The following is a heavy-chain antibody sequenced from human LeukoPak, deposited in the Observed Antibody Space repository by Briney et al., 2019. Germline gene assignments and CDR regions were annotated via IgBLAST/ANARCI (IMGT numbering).Heavy chain of an antibody. J-gene: IGHJ3*02. Sequence: SETLSLTCSVSGYSVSSDHYWGWIRQPPGKGLEWIGTVYHAGSNYNNLSLESRLTISMDTSKNQYSLKLTSVTVADTAVYYCARTYWAHDAFDIWGQGTMVTVSS. CDR1: GYSVSSDHY. CDR3: ARTYWAHDAFDI. V-gene: IGHV4-38-2*01. CDR2: VYHAGSN. D-gene: IGHD2-8*02.